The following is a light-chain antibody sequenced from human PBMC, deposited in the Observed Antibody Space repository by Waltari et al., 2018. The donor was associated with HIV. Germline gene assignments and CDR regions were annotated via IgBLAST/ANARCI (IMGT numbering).Light chain of an antibody. CDR3: AAWDVSLSGWV. V-gene: IGLV1-47*01. CDR1: TSNTGSTF. J-gene: IGLJ3*02. Sequence: SVLTQPPSTSGTPGPKVTISCSGSTSNTGSTFVYWYQQFPGTAPKLLTYRNNGRPSGVPDRFSGSKSGISASLAITGLRSEEEADYYCAAWDVSLSGWVFGGGTKLTVL. CDR2: RNN.